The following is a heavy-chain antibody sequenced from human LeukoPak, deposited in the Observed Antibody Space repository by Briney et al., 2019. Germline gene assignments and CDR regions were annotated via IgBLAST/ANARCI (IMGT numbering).Heavy chain of an antibody. CDR3: ARALDYYGSGSYTTLIDY. D-gene: IGHD3-10*01. CDR2: IYYSGST. CDR1: GGSISSGSYY. J-gene: IGHJ4*02. Sequence: SQTLSLTCTVSGGSISSGSYYWSWIRQPAGKGLEWIGYIYYSGSTNYNPSLKSRVTISVDTSKNQFSLKLSSVTAADTAVYYCARALDYYGSGSYTTLIDYWGQGTLVTVSS. V-gene: IGHV4-61*10.